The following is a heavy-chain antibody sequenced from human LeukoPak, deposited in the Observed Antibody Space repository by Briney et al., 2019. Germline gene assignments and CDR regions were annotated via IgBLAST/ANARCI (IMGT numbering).Heavy chain of an antibody. Sequence: SETLSLTCTVSGGSISSYYWSWIRQPAGKGLEWIGRIYTSGSTNYNPSLKSRVTMSVDTSKNQFSLKLSSVTAADTAVYYCARELPYYDFWSGYGYYYYYMDVWGKGTTVTVSS. V-gene: IGHV4-4*07. J-gene: IGHJ6*03. CDR2: IYTSGST. CDR3: ARELPYYDFWSGYGYYYYYMDV. D-gene: IGHD3-3*01. CDR1: GGSISSYY.